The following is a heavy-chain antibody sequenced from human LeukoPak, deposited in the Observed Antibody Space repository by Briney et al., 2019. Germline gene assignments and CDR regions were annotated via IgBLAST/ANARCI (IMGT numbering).Heavy chain of an antibody. Sequence: PGGSLRLSCAASGFTFSSYGMHWVRQAPGKGLEWVAVIWCDGSNKYYADSVKGRFTISRDNSKNTLYLQMNSLGAEDTAVYYCARDSITMVREKPRNWFDPWGQGTLVTVSS. CDR2: IWCDGSNK. CDR1: GFTFSSYG. V-gene: IGHV3-33*01. D-gene: IGHD3-10*01. J-gene: IGHJ5*02. CDR3: ARDSITMVREKPRNWFDP.